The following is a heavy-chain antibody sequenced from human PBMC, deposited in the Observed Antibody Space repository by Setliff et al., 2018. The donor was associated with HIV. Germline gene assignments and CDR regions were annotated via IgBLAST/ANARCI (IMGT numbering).Heavy chain of an antibody. CDR2: ISGSGIST. CDR3: AKSGYCGSSTCRNYFYYMDV. J-gene: IGHJ6*03. V-gene: IGHV3-23*01. CDR1: GFTFSNYA. Sequence: LRLSCAASGFTFSNYAMRWVRQAPGKGLAWVSGISGSGISTYNADSVKGRFTISRDNSNNTLYLQMNSLRAEDTAVYYCAKSGYCGSSTCRNYFYYMDVWGKGTSVTISS. D-gene: IGHD2-2*01.